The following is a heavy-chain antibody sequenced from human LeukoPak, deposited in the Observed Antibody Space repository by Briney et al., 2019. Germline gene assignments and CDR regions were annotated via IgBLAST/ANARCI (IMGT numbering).Heavy chain of an antibody. J-gene: IGHJ3*02. CDR3: ARAVGYNSVDAFDI. Sequence: ASVKVSCKASGYTFTGYYMHWVRQAPGQGLEWMGWINPNSGGTNYAQKFQGRVTMTRDTSISTAYMELSRLRSDDTAVYYCARAVGYNSVDAFDIWGQGTMVTVSS. V-gene: IGHV1-2*02. D-gene: IGHD5-24*01. CDR1: GYTFTGYY. CDR2: INPNSGGT.